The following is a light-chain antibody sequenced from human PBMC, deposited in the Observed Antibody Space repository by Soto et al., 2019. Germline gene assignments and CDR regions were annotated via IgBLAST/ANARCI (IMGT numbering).Light chain of an antibody. CDR1: SSNIGANYD. CDR2: GNT. V-gene: IGLV1-40*01. J-gene: IGLJ1*01. CDR3: QSYDGSLSAHV. Sequence: QSVLTQAPSVSGAPGQRVTISCTGSSSNIGANYDVHWYRQLPGTAPKLVIFGNTNRPSGVPDRFSGSKSGTSASLAITGLQAEDEADYYCQSYDGSLSAHVFGTGTRSPS.